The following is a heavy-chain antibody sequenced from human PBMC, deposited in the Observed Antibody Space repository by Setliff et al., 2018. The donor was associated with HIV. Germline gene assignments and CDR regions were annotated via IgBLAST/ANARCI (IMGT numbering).Heavy chain of an antibody. J-gene: IGHJ6*02. D-gene: IGHD3-3*01. V-gene: IGHV4-61*09. CDR3: ARRLQFLEFLHGVGGLDV. Sequence: SETLSLTCTVSGGSISSGSYYWSWIRQPAGKGLEWIGHIHTSGSTKYNPSLKSRVTISADTSKNQFSLKLSSATAADTAVYYCARRLQFLEFLHGVGGLDVWGQGTTVTVSS. CDR2: IHTSGST. CDR1: GGSISSGSYY.